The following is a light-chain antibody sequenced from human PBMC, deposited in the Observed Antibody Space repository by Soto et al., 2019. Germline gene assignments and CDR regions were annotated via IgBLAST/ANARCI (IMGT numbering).Light chain of an antibody. CDR2: EVS. CDR1: SSDVGGYNY. V-gene: IGLV2-14*01. Sequence: QSALTQPASVSGSPGQSITISCTGTSSDVGGYNYVSWYQQHPGKAPKLMIYEVSNRPSGVSNRFSRSKSGNTASLTISGLQAADEADYYCCSYTSSSTLVFGGGTKLTVL. CDR3: CSYTSSSTLV. J-gene: IGLJ2*01.